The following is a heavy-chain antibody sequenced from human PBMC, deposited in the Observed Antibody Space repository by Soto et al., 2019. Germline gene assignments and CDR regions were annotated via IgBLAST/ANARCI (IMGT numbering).Heavy chain of an antibody. J-gene: IGHJ6*02. CDR3: ATTQLDYYYYYGMDV. Sequence: SETLSLTCAVYGGSVSGYYWSWIRQPRGKGLEWIGEINHSGSTNYNPSLKSRVTISVDTSRNQFSLKLSSVTAADTAVYYCATTQLDYYYYYGMDVWGQGTTVTVSS. D-gene: IGHD1-1*01. V-gene: IGHV4-34*01. CDR1: GGSVSGYY. CDR2: INHSGST.